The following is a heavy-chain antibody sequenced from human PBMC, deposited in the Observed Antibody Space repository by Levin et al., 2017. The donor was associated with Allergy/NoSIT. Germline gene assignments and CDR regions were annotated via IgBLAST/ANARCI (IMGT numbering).Heavy chain of an antibody. J-gene: IGHJ4*02. V-gene: IGHV3-30*07. CDR2: ISFDATDS. CDR3: AKDAIGRNYDKAKYFFDS. D-gene: IGHD1-7*01. Sequence: LSLTCAASGFTFKNFAMHWVRRHPDKGLQWVAVISFDATDSFYADSVKGRFTISRDTSTNTLFLQMNSLRPEDTAVYYCAKDAIGRNYDKAKYFFDSWGQGTLVTVSS. CDR1: GFTFKNFA.